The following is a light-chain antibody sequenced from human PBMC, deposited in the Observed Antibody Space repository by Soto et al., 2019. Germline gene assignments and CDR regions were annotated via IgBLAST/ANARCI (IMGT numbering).Light chain of an antibody. Sequence: DIQMTQSPSSLSASVGDRVTITCRASQSISRNLNWYQHKPGKAPKLLIYAASSLQNGVPSRFSGGGSGTEFTRSISSLQPEDFGTYYFQQSYTTASITFGQGTRLEIK. CDR3: QQSYTTASIT. CDR1: QSISRN. V-gene: IGKV1-39*01. CDR2: AAS. J-gene: IGKJ5*01.